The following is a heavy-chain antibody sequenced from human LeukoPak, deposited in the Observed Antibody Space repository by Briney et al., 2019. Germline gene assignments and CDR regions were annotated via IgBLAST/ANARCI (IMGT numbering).Heavy chain of an antibody. V-gene: IGHV4-39*01. CDR1: GGSISSGNYY. D-gene: IGHD5-24*01. Sequence: SSETLSLTCTVSGGSISSGNYYWGWIRQPPGKGLEWIATIYYTGSTYYSPSLKSRVTISVDTSKNRFSLTLSSVTAADTAVYSCARGRWDVYNFDYWGQGTLVTVSS. CDR2: IYYTGST. CDR3: ARGRWDVYNFDY. J-gene: IGHJ4*02.